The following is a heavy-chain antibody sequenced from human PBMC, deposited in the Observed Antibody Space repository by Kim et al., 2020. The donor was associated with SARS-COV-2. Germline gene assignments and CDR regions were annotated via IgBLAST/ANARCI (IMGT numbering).Heavy chain of an antibody. V-gene: IGHV3-23*01. CDR2: VSASGENT. D-gene: IGHD3-10*01. CDR1: EFNFRNYA. Sequence: GGSLRLSCAASEFNFRNYAMSWVRQAPGTGLEWVSAVSASGENTYYSYSVKGRFTISRDNSANTLDLQMTGLRANDTAVYFCAKALVPGPDYYYGMDLWG. CDR3: AKALVPGPDYYYGMDL. J-gene: IGHJ6*01.